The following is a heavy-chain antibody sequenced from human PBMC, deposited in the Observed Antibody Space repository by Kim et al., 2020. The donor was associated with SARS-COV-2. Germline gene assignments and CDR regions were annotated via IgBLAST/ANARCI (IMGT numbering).Heavy chain of an antibody. CDR1: GFTFSSYA. V-gene: IGHV3-30-3*01. CDR3: ARDLAGTVTTPLIRMYYGMDI. CDR2: ISYDGSNK. Sequence: GGSLRLSCAASGFTFSSYAMHWVRQAPGKGLEWVAVISYDGSNKYYADSVKGRFTISRDNSKNTLYLQMNSLRAEDTAVYYCARDLAGTVTTPLIRMYYGMDIWGQGTTVTVSS. J-gene: IGHJ6*02. D-gene: IGHD4-17*01.